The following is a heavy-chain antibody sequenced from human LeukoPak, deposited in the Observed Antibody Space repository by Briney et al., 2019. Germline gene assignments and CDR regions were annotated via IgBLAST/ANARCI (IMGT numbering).Heavy chain of an antibody. CDR1: GFTFGSYW. V-gene: IGHV3-7*01. Sequence: GGSLRLSCAASGFTFGSYWMSWVRRAPGKGLEWVANIKQDGSEKYYVDSVKGRFTISRDNAKNSLFLQLSSLRAEDTAVYFCARGVPSGVDYFDYWGQGTLVTVSS. CDR3: ARGVPSGVDYFDY. D-gene: IGHD6-19*01. CDR2: IKQDGSEK. J-gene: IGHJ4*02.